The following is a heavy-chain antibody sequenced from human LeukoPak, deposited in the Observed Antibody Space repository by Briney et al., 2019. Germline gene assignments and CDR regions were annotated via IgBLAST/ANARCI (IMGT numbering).Heavy chain of an antibody. D-gene: IGHD1-26*01. CDR3: AREVGGVGAAEYYYGMDV. CDR2: IYSGGGA. Sequence: PSETLTLPCTVSGGFVRSYNHYWRWIPQPPGKGLERLGYIYSGGGANYNPSLKSRVSISVDTSKNQFSLKLSSVTAAGTAVYYCAREVGGVGAAEYYYGMDVWGQGTTVTVSS. V-gene: IGHV4-61*01. J-gene: IGHJ6*02. CDR1: GGFVRSYNHY.